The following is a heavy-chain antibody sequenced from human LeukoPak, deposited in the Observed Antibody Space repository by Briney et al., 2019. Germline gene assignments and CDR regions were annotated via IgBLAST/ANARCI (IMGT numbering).Heavy chain of an antibody. J-gene: IGHJ4*02. D-gene: IGHD3-22*01. V-gene: IGHV4-30-2*01. Sequence: SQTLSLTCTVSGGSISSGGYYWSWIRQPPGKGLEWIGYIYHSGSTYYNPSLKSRVTISVDRSKNQFSLKLSSVTAADTAVYYCARESDYYDSSGYYYFDYWGQETLVTVSS. CDR1: GGSISSGGYY. CDR3: ARESDYYDSSGYYYFDY. CDR2: IYHSGST.